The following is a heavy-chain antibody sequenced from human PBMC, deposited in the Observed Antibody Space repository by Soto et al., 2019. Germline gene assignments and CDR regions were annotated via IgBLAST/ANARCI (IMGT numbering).Heavy chain of an antibody. J-gene: IGHJ5*02. CDR1: GGSISSRGYY. Sequence: QLQLQESSPGLVKPSETLSLTCTVSGGSISSRGYYWGWIRQPPGKGLEWIGTIYYSGSTYYNPSLKSRVTISVDTSKNQFSLKLSSVTAADTAVCYCATSNWFDPWGQGTLVTVSS. V-gene: IGHV4-39*01. CDR3: ATSNWFDP. CDR2: IYYSGST.